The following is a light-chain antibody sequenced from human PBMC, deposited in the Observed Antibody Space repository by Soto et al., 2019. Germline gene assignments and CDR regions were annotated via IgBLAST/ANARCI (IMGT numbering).Light chain of an antibody. V-gene: IGKV3-11*01. CDR1: EDVGNS. J-gene: IGKJ1*01. CDR3: QQRYNWPRT. Sequence: DIVLTQSPAILSLSPGERATLSCRASEDVGNSLAWYQQRPGQSPRLLIYDVSNRATGIPSRFSGSGSGADFTLTISSLEPDDFAVYYCQQRYNWPRTFGQGTKVDNK. CDR2: DVS.